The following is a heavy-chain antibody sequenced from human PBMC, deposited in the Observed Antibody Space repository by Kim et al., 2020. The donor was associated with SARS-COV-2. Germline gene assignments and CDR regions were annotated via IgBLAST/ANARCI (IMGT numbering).Heavy chain of an antibody. J-gene: IGHJ2*01. Sequence: ASVKVSCKASGYTFTSYGISWVRQAPGQGLEWMGWISAYNGNTNYAQKLQGRVTMTTDTSTSTAYMELRSLRSDDTAVYYCARLTRPTLDYDWYFDLWGRGTLVTVSS. D-gene: IGHD3-16*01. CDR2: ISAYNGNT. CDR3: ARLTRPTLDYDWYFDL. V-gene: IGHV1-18*01. CDR1: GYTFTSYG.